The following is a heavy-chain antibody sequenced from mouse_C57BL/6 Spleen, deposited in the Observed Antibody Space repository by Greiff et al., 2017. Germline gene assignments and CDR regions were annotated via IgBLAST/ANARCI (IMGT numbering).Heavy chain of an antibody. V-gene: IGHV1-55*01. CDR3: ARFFGNYWYFDV. CDR2: IYPGSGST. J-gene: IGHJ1*03. D-gene: IGHD2-1*01. CDR1: GYTFTSYW. Sequence: VQLQQPGAELVKPGASVKMSCKASGYTFTSYWITWVKQMPGQGLEWIGDIYPGSGSTNYNEKFKSKATLTGDTSSSTDYMQLSSLTSEDSAVDDCARFFGNYWYFDVWGTGTPVTVSS.